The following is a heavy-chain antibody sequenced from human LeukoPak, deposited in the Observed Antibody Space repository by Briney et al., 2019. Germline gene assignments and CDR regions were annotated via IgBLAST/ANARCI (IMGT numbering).Heavy chain of an antibody. V-gene: IGHV3-48*04. J-gene: IGHJ4*02. CDR3: ARPPLRLGYYFDY. CDR2: ISSSGSTI. D-gene: IGHD5/OR15-5a*01. CDR1: GFTFSSYS. Sequence: GGSLRLSCAASGFTFSSYSMNWVRQAPGKGLEWVSSISSSGSTIYYADSVKGRFTISGDNAKNSLYLQMNSLRAEDTAVYYCARPPLRLGYYFDYWGQGTLVTVSS.